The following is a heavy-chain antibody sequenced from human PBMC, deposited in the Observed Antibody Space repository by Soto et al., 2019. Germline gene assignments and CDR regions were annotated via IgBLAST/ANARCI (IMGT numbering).Heavy chain of an antibody. V-gene: IGHV2-26*01. Sequence: QVTLKQSGPVLVKPTETLTLTCTVSGFSLSNARMGVSWIRQPPGKALEWLAHIFSNDEKSYSTSLKSRLTSSKDTSKSQVVLTMTNMDPVDTATYYCARIYSSSWYGYYFDYWGQGTLVTVSS. D-gene: IGHD6-13*01. J-gene: IGHJ4*02. CDR2: IFSNDEK. CDR1: GFSLSNARMG. CDR3: ARIYSSSWYGYYFDY.